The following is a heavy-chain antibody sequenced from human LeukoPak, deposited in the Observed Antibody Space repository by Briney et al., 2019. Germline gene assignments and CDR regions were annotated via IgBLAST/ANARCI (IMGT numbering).Heavy chain of an antibody. CDR1: GYTLTELS. V-gene: IGHV1-24*01. Sequence: ASVKVSCKVSGYTLTELSMHWLRQAPGKGLEWMGGFDPEDGETIYAQKFQGRVTMTEDTSTDTAYMELSSVIYEDTAVYYCATGAGFWFDPWGQGTLVTVSS. D-gene: IGHD6-19*01. CDR3: ATGAGFWFDP. CDR2: FDPEDGET. J-gene: IGHJ5*02.